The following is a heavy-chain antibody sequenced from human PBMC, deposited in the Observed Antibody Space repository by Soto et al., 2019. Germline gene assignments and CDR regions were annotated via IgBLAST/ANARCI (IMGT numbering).Heavy chain of an antibody. CDR3: ARAHCTAGSSYYPY. J-gene: IGHJ4*02. V-gene: IGHV3-64*02. CDR1: GFTFSSYG. CDR2: ITSNGGST. Sequence: PGGSLRLSCAASGFTFSSYGMHWVRQAPGKGLEYVSAITSNGGSTYYADSVKGRFTISRDNSKNTLYLQMGSLGPEDTAVYYCARAHCTAGSSYYPYWGQGTLVTVSS. D-gene: IGHD2-15*01.